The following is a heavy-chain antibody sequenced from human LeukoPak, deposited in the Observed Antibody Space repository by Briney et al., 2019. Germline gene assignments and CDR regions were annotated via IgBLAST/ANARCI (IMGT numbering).Heavy chain of an antibody. Sequence: GGSLRLSCAASGFTVSSNYMSWVRQAPGKGLEWVSVIYSGGSTYYADSVKGRFTISRDNSKNTLYLQMSSLRAEDTAVYYCAREGYDSSGYFFDYWGQGTLVTVSS. V-gene: IGHV3-53*01. CDR1: GFTVSSNY. CDR2: IYSGGST. CDR3: AREGYDSSGYFFDY. J-gene: IGHJ4*02. D-gene: IGHD3-22*01.